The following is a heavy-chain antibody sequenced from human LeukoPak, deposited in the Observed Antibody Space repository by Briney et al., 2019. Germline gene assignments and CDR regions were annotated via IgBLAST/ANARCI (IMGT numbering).Heavy chain of an antibody. V-gene: IGHV1-2*02. CDR2: INPNSGGT. D-gene: IGHD3-9*01. CDR3: ARSLGDILTEYYFDY. CDR1: GYTFTSYD. Sequence: GASVKVSCKASGYTFTSYDINWVRQAPGQGLEWMGWINPNSGGTNYAQKFQGRVTMTRDTSISTAYMELSRLRSDDTAVYYCARSLGDILTEYYFDYWGQGTLVTVSS. J-gene: IGHJ4*02.